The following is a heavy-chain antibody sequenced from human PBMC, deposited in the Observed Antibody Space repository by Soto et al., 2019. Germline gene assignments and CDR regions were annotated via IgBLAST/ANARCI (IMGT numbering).Heavy chain of an antibody. J-gene: IGHJ6*02. D-gene: IGHD6-13*01. Sequence: QVQLQESGPGLVNPSQTLSLTCTVSGASISSGGYCWSWIRQHPGRGLEWIGYIYYSGSTYYNPSLKSRVTISVDTSKNQFSLKLSSVTAADTAVYYYARDLAAAGTGYYYGMDVWGQGTTVTVSS. CDR2: IYYSGST. CDR3: ARDLAAAGTGYYYGMDV. V-gene: IGHV4-31*03. CDR1: GASISSGGYC.